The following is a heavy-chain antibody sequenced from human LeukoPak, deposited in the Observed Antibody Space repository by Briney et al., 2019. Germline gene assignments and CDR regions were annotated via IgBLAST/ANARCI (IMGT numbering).Heavy chain of an antibody. V-gene: IGHV4-59*01. Sequence: SETLSLTXTVSGGSISSYYWSWIRQPPGKGLEWIGYIYYSGSTNYNPSLKSRVTISVDTSKNQFSLKLSSVTAADTAVYYCASSSDSSGYQWGSIDYWGQGTLVTVSS. D-gene: IGHD3-22*01. CDR3: ASSSDSSGYQWGSIDY. CDR2: IYYSGST. CDR1: GGSISSYY. J-gene: IGHJ4*02.